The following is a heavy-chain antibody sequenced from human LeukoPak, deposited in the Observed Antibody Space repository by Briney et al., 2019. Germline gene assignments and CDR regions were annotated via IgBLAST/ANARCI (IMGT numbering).Heavy chain of an antibody. CDR1: GGTFSSYA. CDR3: ARDAIHVEMADQSGGGDY. Sequence: GSSEKVSCKASGGTFSSYAISWVRQAPGQGLEWMGGIIPIFGTANYAQKFQGRVTITADESTSTAYMELSSLRSEDTAVYYCARDAIHVEMADQSGGGDYWGQGTLVTPSP. D-gene: IGHD5-24*01. J-gene: IGHJ4*02. CDR2: IIPIFGTA. V-gene: IGHV1-69*13.